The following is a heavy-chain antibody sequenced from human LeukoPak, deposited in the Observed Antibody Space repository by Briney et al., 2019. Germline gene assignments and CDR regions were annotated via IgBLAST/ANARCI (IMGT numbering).Heavy chain of an antibody. Sequence: SETLSLTCAVSGYSISSGYYWGWIRQPPGKGLEWIGSIYHSGSTYYNPSLKSRVTISVDTSKNQFSLKLSSVTAADTAVYYCARETRGGWYRRSGYYMDVWGKGTTVTVSS. CDR3: ARETRGGWYRRSGYYMDV. CDR1: GYSISSGYY. D-gene: IGHD6-19*01. CDR2: IYHSGST. J-gene: IGHJ6*03. V-gene: IGHV4-38-2*02.